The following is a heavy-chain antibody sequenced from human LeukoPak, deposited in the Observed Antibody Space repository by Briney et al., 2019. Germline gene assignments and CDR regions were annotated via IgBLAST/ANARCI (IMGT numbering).Heavy chain of an antibody. Sequence: GGSLRLSCAASGFTFSSYSMNWVRQAPGKGLEWVSYISSSSSTIYYADSVKGRFTISRDNAKNSLYLQMNSLRAEDTAVYYCARDSALTNREAYYYDSSGYYWADYWGQGTLVTVSS. V-gene: IGHV3-48*04. D-gene: IGHD3-22*01. CDR2: ISSSSSTI. J-gene: IGHJ4*02. CDR3: ARDSALTNREAYYYDSSGYYWADY. CDR1: GFTFSSYS.